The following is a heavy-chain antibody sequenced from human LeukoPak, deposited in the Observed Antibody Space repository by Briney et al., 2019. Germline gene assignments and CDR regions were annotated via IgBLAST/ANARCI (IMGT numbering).Heavy chain of an antibody. V-gene: IGHV3-74*01. CDR1: GFTFSSFW. J-gene: IGHJ4*02. Sequence: PGGSLRLSCAASGFTFSSFWRHWVRQAPGKGLVWVSRINSDGSSTSYADPVKGRFTMSRDNAKNTLYLQMNSLRAEDTAVYYCARAPGFFSALDYWGQGTLVTVSS. CDR2: INSDGSST. CDR3: ARAPGFFSALDY.